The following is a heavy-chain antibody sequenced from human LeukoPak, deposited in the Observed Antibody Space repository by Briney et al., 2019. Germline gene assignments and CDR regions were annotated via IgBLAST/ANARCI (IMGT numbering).Heavy chain of an antibody. D-gene: IGHD3-3*01. CDR2: FYPEDGET. CDR3: ARTRAHYDFWRELPFDY. CDR1: GYTLTELS. V-gene: IGHV1-24*01. J-gene: IGHJ4*02. Sequence: ASVKVSCKVSGYTLTELSMHWVRQAPGKRLEWMGGFYPEDGETIYAQKLQGRVTMTTDTSTSTAYMELRSLRSDDTAVYYCARTRAHYDFWRELPFDYWGQGTLVTVSS.